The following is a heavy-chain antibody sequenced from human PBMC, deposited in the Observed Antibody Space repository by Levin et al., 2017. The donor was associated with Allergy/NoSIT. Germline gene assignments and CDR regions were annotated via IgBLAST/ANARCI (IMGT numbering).Heavy chain of an antibody. D-gene: IGHD3-16*01. CDR3: TKVTMPVMINFEGIEIDS. J-gene: IGHJ4*02. V-gene: IGHV3-49*04. CDR2: IRSNPYGGTA. Sequence: RTGGSLRLSCTASGFMFGDCAMSWVRQAPGRGLEWVGFIRSNPYGGTADYAASVKGRFTISRDDAKSIVYLEMNSLKIEDTAVYYCTKVTMPVMINFEGIEIDSWGRGALVAVSS. CDR1: GFMFGDCA.